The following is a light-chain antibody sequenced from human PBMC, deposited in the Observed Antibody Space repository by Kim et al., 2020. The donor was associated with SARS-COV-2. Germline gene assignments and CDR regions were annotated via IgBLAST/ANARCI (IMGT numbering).Light chain of an antibody. V-gene: IGKV1-9*01. CDR2: AAS. Sequence: DIQLTQSPSFLSASVGDRVTITCRASQGISSYLAWYQQKPGKAPKLLMYAASTLQSGVPSRFSGSGSGTEFTLTISSLQPEDFATYYCQQVNSYPRTFGQGTEVDIK. CDR3: QQVNSYPRT. J-gene: IGKJ1*01. CDR1: QGISSY.